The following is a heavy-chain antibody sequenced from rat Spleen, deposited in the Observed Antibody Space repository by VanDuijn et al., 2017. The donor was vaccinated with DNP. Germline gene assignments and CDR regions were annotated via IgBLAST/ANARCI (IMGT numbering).Heavy chain of an antibody. J-gene: IGHJ3*01. CDR2: ISSDGGIS. CDR1: GFIFSNYG. Sequence: EVQLVESGGGLVQPGRSMKLSCVASGFIFSNYGMAWVRQAPKQGLEWVAYISSDGGISYYRDSVRGRFTISRDNPKSTLYLQMDSLRSEDTATYYCTTPQYDGTYYYGWFAYWGQGTLVIVSS. CDR3: TTPQYDGTYYYGWFAY. V-gene: IGHV5-27*01. D-gene: IGHD1-12*02.